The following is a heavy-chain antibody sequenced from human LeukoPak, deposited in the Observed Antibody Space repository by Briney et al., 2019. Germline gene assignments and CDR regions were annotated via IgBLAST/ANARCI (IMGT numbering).Heavy chain of an antibody. J-gene: IGHJ3*02. D-gene: IGHD6-13*01. CDR1: GYTFTGYY. V-gene: IGHV1-2*02. CDR3: ARGAAADNDAVDI. CDR2: INPNSGGT. Sequence: ASGKVSCKASGYTFTGYYMHWVRQAPGQGLEWMGWINPNSGGTNYAQKFQGRVTMTRDTSISTGYMELSSLRSDDTAVYYCARGAAADNDAVDIWGQGTMVTVYS.